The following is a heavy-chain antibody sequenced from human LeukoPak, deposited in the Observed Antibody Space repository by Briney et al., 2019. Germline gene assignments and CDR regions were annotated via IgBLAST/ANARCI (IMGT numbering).Heavy chain of an antibody. CDR2: ITGSDDST. CDR1: GFTFSNNA. V-gene: IGHV3-23*01. D-gene: IGHD3-22*01. Sequence: QPGGSLRLSCAASGFTFSNNAMTWIRQAPGEGLEWVSTITGSDDSTYYADSVKGRFTISRDYSKNTLFLQLNNLRAEDTAMYYCAKGPQLYSGYHPDYWGQGTLVTVSS. J-gene: IGHJ4*02. CDR3: AKGPQLYSGYHPDY.